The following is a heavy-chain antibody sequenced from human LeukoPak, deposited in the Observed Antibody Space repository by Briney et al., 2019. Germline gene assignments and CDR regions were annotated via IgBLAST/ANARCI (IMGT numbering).Heavy chain of an antibody. Sequence: AGGSLRLSCAASGFTFSSYEMNWVRQAPGKGLEWISYISSSGSTIYYADSVKGRFTISRDNAKNSLYLQMNSLRAEDTAVYYSARGPEYSSGWYGGYWGQGALVTVSS. CDR1: GFTFSSYE. CDR3: ARGPEYSSGWYGGY. D-gene: IGHD6-19*01. V-gene: IGHV3-48*03. J-gene: IGHJ4*02. CDR2: ISSSGSTI.